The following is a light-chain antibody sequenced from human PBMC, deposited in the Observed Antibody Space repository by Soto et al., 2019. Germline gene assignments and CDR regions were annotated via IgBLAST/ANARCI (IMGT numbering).Light chain of an antibody. CDR2: GNS. Sequence: QSVLTQPPSVSGAPGQRVTISCTGSSSNIGAGYDVHWYQRLPGTAPKLLIYGNSNRPSGVPDRFSGSKSGTSASLAITGLQAEDEADYYCQSYDSSLSGSMVFGTGTKLTVL. CDR3: QSYDSSLSGSMV. V-gene: IGLV1-40*01. J-gene: IGLJ1*01. CDR1: SSNIGAGYD.